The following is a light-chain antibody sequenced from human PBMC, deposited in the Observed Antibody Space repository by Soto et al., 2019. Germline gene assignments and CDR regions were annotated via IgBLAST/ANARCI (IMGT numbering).Light chain of an antibody. Sequence: DIQMTQSPSTLSASVGDSVTITCRASQKISTYLSWFKQRPGRAPDLMIFAASILHSGVQSTFSGSGSATHFTLTITCLQPEDFATYYCQQTDSSPYSFGPGTKLEI. J-gene: IGKJ2*01. CDR2: AAS. CDR1: QKISTY. CDR3: QQTDSSPYS. V-gene: IGKV1-39*01.